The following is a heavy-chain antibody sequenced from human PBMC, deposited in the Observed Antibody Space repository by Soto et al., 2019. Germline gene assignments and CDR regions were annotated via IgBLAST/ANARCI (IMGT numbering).Heavy chain of an antibody. Sequence: GGSLRLSCAASGLTFNIFAFHWVRQAPGKGLEWLSVISYDGREIHYSESVKGRFTISRDSSTNTVYLQMNSLRNEDTAVYYCASDPLAVTGSFVDYWGQGTLVTVSS. CDR3: ASDPLAVTGSFVDY. CDR2: ISYDGREI. CDR1: GLTFNIFA. V-gene: IGHV3-30-3*01. D-gene: IGHD3-9*01. J-gene: IGHJ4*02.